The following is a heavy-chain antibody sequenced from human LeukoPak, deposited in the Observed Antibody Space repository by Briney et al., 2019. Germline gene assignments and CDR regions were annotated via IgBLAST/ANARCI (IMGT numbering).Heavy chain of an antibody. Sequence: SVKVSCKASGGTFSSYAISWVRQAPGQGLEWMGGIIPIFGTANYAQKFQGRVTITADKSTSTAYMELSSLRSEDTAVYYCVRVAAADPYNWFDPWGQGTLVTVSS. V-gene: IGHV1-69*06. J-gene: IGHJ5*02. CDR3: VRVAAADPYNWFDP. CDR2: IIPIFGTA. D-gene: IGHD6-13*01. CDR1: GGTFSSYA.